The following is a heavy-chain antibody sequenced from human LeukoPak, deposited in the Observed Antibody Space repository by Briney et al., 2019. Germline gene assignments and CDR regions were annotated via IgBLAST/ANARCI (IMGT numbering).Heavy chain of an antibody. Sequence: PGGSLRLSCAASGFTFSRYPMSWVRQAPGKGLEWVSTISGSGGSTYYADSVKGRFTISRDNFKNTLYLQMNSLRAEDTAVYYCAKDLHTYYYGSGSFSSYFDYWGREPWSPSP. CDR2: ISGSGGST. CDR3: AKDLHTYYYGSGSFSSYFDY. CDR1: GFTFSRYP. V-gene: IGHV3-23*01. J-gene: IGHJ4*02. D-gene: IGHD3-10*01.